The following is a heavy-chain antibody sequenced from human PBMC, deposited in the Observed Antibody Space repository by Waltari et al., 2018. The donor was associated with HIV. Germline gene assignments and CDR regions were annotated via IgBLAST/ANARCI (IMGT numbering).Heavy chain of an antibody. Sequence: QVQLVQSGSELKKPGASVKVSCKASGYTFIKYAMNWVRQAPGQGLEWMGWINTNTGNPTYAQGFTGRFVFSLDTSVSTAYLQISSLKAEDTAVYYCAREEDIVFVNYYGMDVWGQGTTVTVSS. CDR3: AREEDIVFVNYYGMDV. CDR1: GYTFIKYA. CDR2: INTNTGNP. D-gene: IGHD5-12*01. J-gene: IGHJ6*02. V-gene: IGHV7-4-1*02.